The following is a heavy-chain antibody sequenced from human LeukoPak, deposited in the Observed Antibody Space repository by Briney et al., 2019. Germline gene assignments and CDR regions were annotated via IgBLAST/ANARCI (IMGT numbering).Heavy chain of an antibody. CDR1: GFPFSSYE. CDR3: ARVGVVVAATGNLWFDP. CDR2: ISSSGTTI. V-gene: IGHV3-48*03. J-gene: IGHJ5*02. D-gene: IGHD2-15*01. Sequence: GGSLRLSCAASGFPFSSYEMNWVRQAPGKGLEWVSYISSSGTTIYYADSVKGRFTTSRDNAKNSLYLQMNSLRAEDTAVYYCARVGVVVAATGNLWFDPWGQGTLVTVSS.